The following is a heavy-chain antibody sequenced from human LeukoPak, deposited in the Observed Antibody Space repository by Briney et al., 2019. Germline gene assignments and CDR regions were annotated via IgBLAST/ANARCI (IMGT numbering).Heavy chain of an antibody. J-gene: IGHJ4*02. CDR3: ARDRYSGSYPLDY. CDR1: GFTFSDYY. Sequence: GGSLRLSCAASGFTFSDYYMSWIRQAPGKGLEWVSYISSSGSTIYYADSVKGRFTISRDNARNSLFLQMNSLRAEDTAVYYCARDRYSGSYPLDYWGQGTLVTVSS. V-gene: IGHV3-11*01. CDR2: ISSSGSTI. D-gene: IGHD1-26*01.